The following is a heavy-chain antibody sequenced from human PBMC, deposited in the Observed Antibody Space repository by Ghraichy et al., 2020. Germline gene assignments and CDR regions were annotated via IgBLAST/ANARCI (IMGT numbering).Heavy chain of an antibody. V-gene: IGHV3-7*03. CDR1: GFTFSSYW. Sequence: GGSLRLSCAASGFTFSSYWMSWVRQAPGKGLEWVANIKQDGSEKYYVDSVKGRFTISRDNAKNSLYLQMNSLRAEDTAVYYCARARYSSGRGGFFDPWGQGTLVTVSS. J-gene: IGHJ5*02. CDR3: ARARYSSGRGGFFDP. CDR2: IKQDGSEK. D-gene: IGHD6-19*01.